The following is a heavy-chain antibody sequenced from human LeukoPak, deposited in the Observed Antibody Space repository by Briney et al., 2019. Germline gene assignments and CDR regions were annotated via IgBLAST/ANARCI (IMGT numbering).Heavy chain of an antibody. J-gene: IGHJ1*01. V-gene: IGHV4-34*01. CDR1: GGSFSGYY. CDR3: ARDFQH. CDR2: INHSGST. Sequence: SETLSLTCAVYGGSFSGYYWSWIRQPPGKGLEWIGEINHSGSTNYNPSLKSRVTISVDTSKNQFSLKLSSVTAADTAVYYCARDFQHWGQGTLVTVSS.